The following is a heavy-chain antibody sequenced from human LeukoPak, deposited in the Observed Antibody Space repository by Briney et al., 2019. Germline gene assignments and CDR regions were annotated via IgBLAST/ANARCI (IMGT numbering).Heavy chain of an antibody. D-gene: IGHD3-22*01. Sequence: GASVKVSCKASGYTFTGYYMHWVRQAPGQGLEWMGWINPNSGGTNYAQKFQGWVTMTRDTSISTAYMELSRLRSDDTAVYYCARGPYYYDSIPRAAFDIWGQGKMVTVSS. CDR2: INPNSGGT. CDR3: ARGPYYYDSIPRAAFDI. J-gene: IGHJ3*02. V-gene: IGHV1-2*04. CDR1: GYTFTGYY.